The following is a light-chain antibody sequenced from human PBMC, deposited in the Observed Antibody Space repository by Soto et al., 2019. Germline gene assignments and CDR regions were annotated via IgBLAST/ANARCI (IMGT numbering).Light chain of an antibody. CDR3: QQYNSYSPT. J-gene: IGKJ1*01. CDR2: KAS. Sequence: DIKVTVSPSPVSASGGDRVTITCGASQSISSWLAWYQQKPGKAPKLLIYKASSLESGVSSRFSGSGSGTEFPLTISSLQPDDFATYYCQQYNSYSPTFGQGTKVDIK. CDR1: QSISSW. V-gene: IGKV1-5*03.